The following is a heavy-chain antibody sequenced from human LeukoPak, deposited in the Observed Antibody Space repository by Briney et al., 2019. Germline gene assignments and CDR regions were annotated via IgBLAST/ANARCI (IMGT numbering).Heavy chain of an antibody. CDR3: ARKLPSEHYFDY. D-gene: IGHD2-15*01. J-gene: IGHJ4*02. Sequence: SETLSLTCTVSGGSISSYYWSWIRQPPGKGLEWIGYIYYSGSTNYNPSLKSRVTISVDTSKNQFSLKLSSVTAADTAVYYCARKLPSEHYFDYWGQGTLVTVSS. V-gene: IGHV4-59*08. CDR2: IYYSGST. CDR1: GGSISSYY.